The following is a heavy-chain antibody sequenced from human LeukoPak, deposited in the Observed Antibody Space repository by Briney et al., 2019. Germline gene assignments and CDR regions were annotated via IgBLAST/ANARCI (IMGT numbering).Heavy chain of an antibody. CDR2: MNPNSGNT. CDR3: ARGGITMVRGVTQDAFDI. Sequence: ASVKVSCKASGYTFTSYDINWVRQATGQGLEWMGWMNPNSGNTGYAQKFQGRVTITRNTSISTAYMELSSLRSEDTAVYYCARGGITMVRGVTQDAFDIWGQGTMVTVSS. D-gene: IGHD3-10*01. J-gene: IGHJ3*02. V-gene: IGHV1-8*03. CDR1: GYTFTSYD.